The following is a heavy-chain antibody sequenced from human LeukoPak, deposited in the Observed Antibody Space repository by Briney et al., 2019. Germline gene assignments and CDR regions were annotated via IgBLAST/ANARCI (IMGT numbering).Heavy chain of an antibody. CDR1: GGSINNCY. V-gene: IGHV4-59*01. J-gene: IGHJ4*02. D-gene: IGHD7-27*01. Sequence: TPSETLSLTCTVSGGSINNCYWSWIRQPPGKGLEWIGYIYYSGSTNYNPSLKSRVTISVDTSKNQFSLKLSSVTAADTAVYYCARDSWGLTYYFDFWGQGTLVTVSS. CDR3: ARDSWGLTYYFDF. CDR2: IYYSGST.